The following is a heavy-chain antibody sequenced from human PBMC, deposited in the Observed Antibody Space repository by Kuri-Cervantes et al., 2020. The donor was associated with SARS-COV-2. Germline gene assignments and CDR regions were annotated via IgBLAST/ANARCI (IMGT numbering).Heavy chain of an antibody. CDR3: ARNRRTGGYSFGFDL. CDR1: GYTFTDYY. J-gene: IGHJ4*02. V-gene: IGHV1-2*02. Sequence: ASVKDSCKASGYTFTDYYMHWVRQAPGQGPEWMGWINPNGGTNSAQKFQGRVTMTRDTSTSTVHMELSRLRFDDTAVFYCARNRRTGGYSFGFDLWGQGTLVTVSS. D-gene: IGHD5-18*01. CDR2: INPNGGT.